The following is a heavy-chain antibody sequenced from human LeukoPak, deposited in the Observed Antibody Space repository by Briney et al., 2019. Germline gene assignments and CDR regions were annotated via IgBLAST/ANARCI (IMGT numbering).Heavy chain of an antibody. CDR3: AKLPKTTVATITVDY. CDR1: GFTFSSYG. V-gene: IGHV3-30*18. Sequence: PGGSLRLSCAASGFTFSSYGMHWVRQAPGKGLEWVAVISYDGSNKYYADSVKGRFTISGDNSKNTLYLQMNSLRAEDTAVYYCAKLPKTTVATITVDYWGQGTLVTVSS. CDR2: ISYDGSNK. D-gene: IGHD5-12*01. J-gene: IGHJ4*02.